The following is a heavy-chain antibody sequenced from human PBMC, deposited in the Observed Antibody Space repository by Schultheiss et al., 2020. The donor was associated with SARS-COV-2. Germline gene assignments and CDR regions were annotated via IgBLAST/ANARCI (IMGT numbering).Heavy chain of an antibody. J-gene: IGHJ6*02. D-gene: IGHD1-26*01. CDR3: AKASGSYRYYYYGMDV. V-gene: IGHV3-23*01. Sequence: GESLKISCAASGFTFSSYSMNWVRQAPGKGLEWVSAISGSGGSTYYADSVKGRFTISRDNSKNTLYLQMNSLRAEDTAVYYCAKASGSYRYYYYGMDVWGQGTTVTVSS. CDR1: GFTFSSYS. CDR2: ISGSGGST.